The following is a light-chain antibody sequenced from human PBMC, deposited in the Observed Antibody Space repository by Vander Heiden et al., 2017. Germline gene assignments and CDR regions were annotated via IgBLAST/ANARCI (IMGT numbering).Light chain of an antibody. CDR2: GAF. CDR3: HQDNNWPRT. J-gene: IGKJ1*01. Sequence: EIVMTQSPATLSLSPGERATLSCRSSQSISTNLAWYQQKPGQAPRLLISGAFTRATDIPARFSGSGSGTEFTLTISSLQSEDFAVYYCHQDNNWPRTFGQGTKVEIK. V-gene: IGKV3-15*01. CDR1: QSISTN.